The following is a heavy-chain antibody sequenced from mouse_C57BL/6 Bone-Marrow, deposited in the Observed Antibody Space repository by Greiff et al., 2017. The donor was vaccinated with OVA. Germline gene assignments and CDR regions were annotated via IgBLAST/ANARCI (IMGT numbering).Heavy chain of an antibody. J-gene: IGHJ1*03. CDR1: GYTFTSYW. CDR2: INPSSGYT. CDR3: ARWYGSSYWYFYV. Sequence: QVQLKESGAELAKPGASVKLSCKASGYTFTSYWMHWVKQRPGQGLEWIGYINPSSGYTKYNQKFKDKATLTADKSSSTAYMQRIRLTSQDSAVYYCARWYGSSYWYFYVWGTGTTVTVSS. D-gene: IGHD1-1*01. V-gene: IGHV1-7*01.